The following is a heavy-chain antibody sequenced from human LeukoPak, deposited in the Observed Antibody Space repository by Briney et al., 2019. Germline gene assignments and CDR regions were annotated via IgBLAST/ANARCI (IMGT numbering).Heavy chain of an antibody. CDR3: ARARGVRAARPPYYFDY. CDR2: INHSGST. D-gene: IGHD6-6*01. Sequence: SETLSLTCAVYGGSFSGYYWSWIRQPPGKGLEWIGEINHSGSTNYNPSLKSRVTISVDTSKNQFSLKLSSVTAADTAVYYCARARGVRAARPPYYFDYWGQGTLVTDSS. V-gene: IGHV4-34*01. CDR1: GGSFSGYY. J-gene: IGHJ4*02.